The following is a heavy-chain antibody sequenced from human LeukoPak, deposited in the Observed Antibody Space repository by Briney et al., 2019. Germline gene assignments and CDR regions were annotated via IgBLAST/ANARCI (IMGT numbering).Heavy chain of an antibody. CDR2: ITASGTAM. J-gene: IGHJ4*02. V-gene: IGHV3-48*01. CDR1: GFTFSSYS. CDR3: ANGGWYGGRASPDY. Sequence: GGSLRLSCAASGFTFSSYSMNWVRRAPGKGLEWVSHITASGTAMFYADSVKGRFTISRDNAKNSLYLQMNSLRAEDTAVYYCANGGWYGGRASPDYWGQGTLVTVSS. D-gene: IGHD6-19*01.